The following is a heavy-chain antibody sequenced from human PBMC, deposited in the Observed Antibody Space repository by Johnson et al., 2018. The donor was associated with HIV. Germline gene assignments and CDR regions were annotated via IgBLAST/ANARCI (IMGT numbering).Heavy chain of an antibody. CDR3: ARGKGAAVGLDAFDI. CDR1: GFTFSSYW. V-gene: IGHV3-23*04. J-gene: IGHJ3*02. D-gene: IGHD6-13*01. CDR2: ISGSGHST. Sequence: VQLVESGGGVVQPGRSLRLSCAASGFTFSSYWMHWVRQAPGKGLEWVSAISGSGHSTYYADSVKGRFTSSRDNSKNTLYLQMNRLRAEDTALYYCARGKGAAVGLDAFDIWGQGTMVTFSS.